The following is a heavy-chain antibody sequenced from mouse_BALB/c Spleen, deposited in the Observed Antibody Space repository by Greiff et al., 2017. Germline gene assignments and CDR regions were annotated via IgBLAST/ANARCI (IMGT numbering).Heavy chain of an antibody. Sequence: QVQLKESGAELVRPGSSVKISCKASGYAFSSYWMNWVKQRPGQGLEWIGQIYPGDGDTNYNGKFKGKATLTADKSSSTAYMQLSSLTSEDSAVYFCARRQLGLPLYFDYWGQGTTLTVSS. D-gene: IGHD3-2*01. CDR2: IYPGDGDT. CDR1: GYAFSSYW. CDR3: ARRQLGLPLYFDY. V-gene: IGHV1-80*01. J-gene: IGHJ2*01.